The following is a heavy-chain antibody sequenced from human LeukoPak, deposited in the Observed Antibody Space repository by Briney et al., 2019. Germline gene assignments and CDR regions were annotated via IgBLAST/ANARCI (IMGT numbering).Heavy chain of an antibody. J-gene: IGHJ6*02. CDR2: IWYDGSNK. CDR1: GFTFSSYG. V-gene: IGHV3-33*01. CDR3: ARDSTIAARPYYYYGMDV. D-gene: IGHD6-6*01. Sequence: GGSLRLSCAASGFTFSSYGMHWVRQAPGKGLEWVAVIWYDGSNKYYADSVKGRFTISRDNSKNTLYLQMNSLRAEDTAVYYCARDSTIAARPYYYYGMDVWGQGTTVTVPS.